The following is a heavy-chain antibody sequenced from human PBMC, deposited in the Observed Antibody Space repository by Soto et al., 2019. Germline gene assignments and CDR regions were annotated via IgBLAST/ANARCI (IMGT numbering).Heavy chain of an antibody. J-gene: IGHJ5*02. V-gene: IGHV4-39*01. Sequence: LEPLCDRWSVAGGSIGGSGGCWGWIRQPPGKGLEWIGSIYYSGSTYYNPSLKSRVTISVDTSKNQFSLKLSSVTAADTAVYYCARPFSGVVAVPAAIFGGHNGFDPRGQGTLVTVSS. D-gene: IGHD2-2*01. CDR3: ARPFSGVVAVPAAIFGGHNGFDP. CDR1: GGSIGGSGGC. CDR2: IYYSGST.